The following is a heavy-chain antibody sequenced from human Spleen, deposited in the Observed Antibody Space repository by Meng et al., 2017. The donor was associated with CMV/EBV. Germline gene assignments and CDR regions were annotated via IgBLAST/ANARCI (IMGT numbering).Heavy chain of an antibody. Sequence: SVKVSCKASGGTFSSHAISWVRQAPGQGLEWMGGIIPIFGTANYAQKFQGRVTITTDESTSTAYMELSSLRSEDTAVYYCARVPVVVPAAQTNYYYYGMDVWGQGTTVTVSS. CDR3: ARVPVVVPAAQTNYYYYGMDV. CDR1: GGTFSSHA. D-gene: IGHD2-2*01. J-gene: IGHJ6*02. V-gene: IGHV1-69*05. CDR2: IIPIFGTA.